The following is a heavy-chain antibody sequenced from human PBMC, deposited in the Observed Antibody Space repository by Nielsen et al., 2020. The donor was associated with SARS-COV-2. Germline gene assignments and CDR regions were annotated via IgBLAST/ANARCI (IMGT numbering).Heavy chain of an antibody. CDR1: GFTFTSSA. D-gene: IGHD1-26*01. CDR2: IVVGSGNT. V-gene: IGHV1-58*01. Sequence: SVKVSCKASGFTFTSSAVQWVRQARGQRLEWIGWIVVGSGNTNYAQKFQERVTITRDMSTSTAYMELSSLRSEDTAVYYCAADRSGSYHLFRDYYYGMDVWGQGTTVTVSS. CDR3: AADRSGSYHLFRDYYYGMDV. J-gene: IGHJ6*02.